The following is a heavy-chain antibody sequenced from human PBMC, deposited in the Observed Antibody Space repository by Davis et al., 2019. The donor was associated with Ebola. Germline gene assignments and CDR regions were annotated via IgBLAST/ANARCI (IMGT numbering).Heavy chain of an antibody. J-gene: IGHJ4*02. CDR2: ISSSGSTI. CDR1: GFTFSDYY. D-gene: IGHD3-3*01. CDR3: ARGVGYYDFWSGYPDY. V-gene: IGHV3-11*01. Sequence: GESLKISCAASGFTFSDYYMSWIRQAPGKGLEWVSYISSSGSTIYYADSVKGRFTISRDNAKNSLYLQMNSLRAEDTAVYYCARGVGYYDFWSGYPDYWGQGTLVTVSS.